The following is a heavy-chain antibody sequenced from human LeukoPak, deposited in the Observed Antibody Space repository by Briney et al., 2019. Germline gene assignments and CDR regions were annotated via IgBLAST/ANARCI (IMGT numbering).Heavy chain of an antibody. J-gene: IGHJ4*02. CDR3: AREARYSSSWSDY. V-gene: IGHV3-74*01. Sequence: GGSLRLSCTASGFTFSSYWMHWVRQAPGKGLVWVSRINSDGSSTSYADSVKGRFTISRDNAKNTLYLQMNSLRAEDTAVYYCAREARYSSSWSDYWGQGTLVTVSS. CDR2: INSDGSST. D-gene: IGHD6-13*01. CDR1: GFTFSSYW.